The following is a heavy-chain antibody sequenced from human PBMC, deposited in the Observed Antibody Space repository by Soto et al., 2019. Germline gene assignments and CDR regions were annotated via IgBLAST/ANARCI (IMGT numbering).Heavy chain of an antibody. CDR3: ASSSSAAAIDY. D-gene: IGHD3-10*01. Sequence: SETXSLTCTVSGGSISSGDYYWSWIRQPPGKGLEWIGYIHYNGNTYYSPSLKSRVTISVDTSKNQFSLKLSSVTAADTAVYYCASSSSAAAIDYXGQGPLVTVSS. V-gene: IGHV4-30-4*01. J-gene: IGHJ4*02. CDR1: GGSISSGDYY. CDR2: IHYNGNT.